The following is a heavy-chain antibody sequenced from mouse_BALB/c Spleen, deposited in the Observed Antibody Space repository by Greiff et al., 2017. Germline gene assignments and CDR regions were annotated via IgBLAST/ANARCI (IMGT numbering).Heavy chain of an antibody. CDR3: ARTDGYYGGYYFDY. CDR1: GYNFTSYW. J-gene: IGHJ2*01. V-gene: IGHV1-55*01. D-gene: IGHD2-3*01. CDR2: IYPGSGST. Sequence: QVQLQQPGAELVKPGTSVKLSCKASGYNFTSYWINWVKLRPGQGLEWIGDIYPGSGSTNYNEKFKSKATLTVDTSSSTAYMQLSSLASEDSALYYCARTDGYYGGYYFDYWGQGTTLTVSS.